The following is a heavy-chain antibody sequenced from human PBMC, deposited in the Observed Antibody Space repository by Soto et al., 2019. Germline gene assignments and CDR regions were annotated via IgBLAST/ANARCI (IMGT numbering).Heavy chain of an antibody. D-gene: IGHD6-13*01. V-gene: IGHV4-34*01. CDR2: INHSGRT. CDR3: ARVSQYSGIVQH. J-gene: IGHJ1*01. Sequence: QVQLQQSGAGLLKPSETLSLTCAVYGGSFSGYYWCWIRQPPGKGMEWNGEINHSGRTRNNPPLESRVTISVDKSQSQSSLILNSVTAADAAVYYCARVSQYSGIVQHWGQGALVTVSS. CDR1: GGSFSGYY.